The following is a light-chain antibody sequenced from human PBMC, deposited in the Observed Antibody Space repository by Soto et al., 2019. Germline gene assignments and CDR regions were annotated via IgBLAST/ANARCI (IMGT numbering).Light chain of an antibody. J-gene: IGKJ5*01. Sequence: SVLTQSPATLSVSPGEIVTLSFRASHKLHSFLNWYQQRPGQAPRPLIYDGSKRAAGVPDRISGDGSGTDYTLTISSLEPEDFAVYYCQQRTRWPMTFGQGTRLEI. V-gene: IGKV3-11*01. CDR3: QQRTRWPMT. CDR2: DGS. CDR1: HKLHSF.